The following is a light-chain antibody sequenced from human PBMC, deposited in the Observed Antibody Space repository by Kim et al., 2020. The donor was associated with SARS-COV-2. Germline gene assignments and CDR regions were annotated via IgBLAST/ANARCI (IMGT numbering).Light chain of an antibody. J-gene: IGLJ1*01. V-gene: IGLV2-14*03. CDR3: NSYTSSKTFV. CDR2: DVT. Sequence: QSITISCVGTSSDVGGYDYVTWYQQHPGKAPKLLIYDVTSRPSGVSDRFSGSKSGNAASLTISGLQAEDEADYYCNSYTSSKTFVFGTGTTVTVL. CDR1: SSDVGGYDY.